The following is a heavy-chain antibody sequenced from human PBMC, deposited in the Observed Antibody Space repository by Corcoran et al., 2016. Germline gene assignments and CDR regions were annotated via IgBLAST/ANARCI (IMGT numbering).Heavy chain of an antibody. D-gene: IGHD1-26*01. CDR2: ISSSSSII. J-gene: IGHJ4*02. V-gene: IGHV3-48*04. CDR3: ARRTPTYYFDS. Sequence: EVQLVESGGGLVQPGGSLRLSCVASGFSFSDYSMSWVRQAPGKGLEWVSYISSSSSIIYYADSVKGRFTISRDNAKNSLYLQINSLRAEDTAVYYCARRTPTYYFDSWGQGTLVTVSS. CDR1: GFSFSDYS.